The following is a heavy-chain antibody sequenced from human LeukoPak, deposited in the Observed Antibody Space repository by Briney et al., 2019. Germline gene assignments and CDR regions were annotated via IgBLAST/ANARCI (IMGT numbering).Heavy chain of an antibody. J-gene: IGHJ6*03. Sequence: GGSPRLSCAASGLSFSSDSMNWVRQAPGKGLEWVSAISGSGGSTYYADSVKGRFTISRDNSKNTLYLQMNSLRAEDTAVYYCAKGPVWGDYYYYYYYMDVWGKGTTVTVSS. CDR2: ISGSGGST. CDR3: AKGPVWGDYYYYYYYMDV. CDR1: GLSFSSDS. V-gene: IGHV3-23*01. D-gene: IGHD2-21*02.